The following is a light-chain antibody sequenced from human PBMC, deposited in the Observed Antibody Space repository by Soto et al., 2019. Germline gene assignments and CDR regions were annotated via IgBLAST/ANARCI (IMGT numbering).Light chain of an antibody. CDR2: EVS. Sequence: QSALTQPASVSGSPGQSITISCTGTSSDIGGYNYVSWYQHHPGKAPKLMISEVSNRPSGVSNRFSGSKSGNTASLTISGLQAEDEADYYFTSYTNINSHVLFGGGTKLTVL. J-gene: IGLJ3*02. V-gene: IGLV2-14*01. CDR3: TSYTNINSHVL. CDR1: SSDIGGYNY.